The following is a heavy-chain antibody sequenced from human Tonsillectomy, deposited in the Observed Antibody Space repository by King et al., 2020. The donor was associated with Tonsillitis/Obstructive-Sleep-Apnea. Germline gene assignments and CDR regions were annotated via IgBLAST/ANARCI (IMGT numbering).Heavy chain of an antibody. CDR1: GFTFSSYA. V-gene: IGHV3-23*01. D-gene: IGHD3-3*01. CDR2: ISGTDGGT. J-gene: IGHJ4*02. CDR3: AKDHYDFWSGYYTGDSY. Sequence: EVQLQESGGGLVQPGGSLRLSCAASGFTFSSYAMSWFRQAPGKGLEWVSAISGTDGGTYYADPVKGRFTISRENSKNTLYLQMNSLRAEDTAIYYCAKDHYDFWSGYYTGDSYWGQGTLVTVSS.